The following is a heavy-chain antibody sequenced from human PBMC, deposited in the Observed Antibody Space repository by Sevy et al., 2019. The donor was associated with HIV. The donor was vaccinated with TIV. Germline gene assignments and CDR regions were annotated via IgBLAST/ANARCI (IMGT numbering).Heavy chain of an antibody. D-gene: IGHD6-19*01. CDR1: GFSVSSNY. Sequence: GGSPRLSCAASGFSVSSNYMSWVRQAPGKGLEWVSAISGSGGSTYYADSVKGRFTISRDNSKNTLYLQMNSLRAEDTAVYYCAKDAHGGLVRRFWDYWGQGTLVTVSS. CDR2: ISGSGGST. V-gene: IGHV3-23*01. J-gene: IGHJ4*02. CDR3: AKDAHGGLVRRFWDY.